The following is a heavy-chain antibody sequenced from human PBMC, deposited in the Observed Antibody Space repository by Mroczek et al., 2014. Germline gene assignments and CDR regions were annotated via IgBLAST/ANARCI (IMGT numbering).Heavy chain of an antibody. Sequence: QVQLQQWGAGLLKPSETLSLTCAVYGGSFSGYYWSWIRQPPGKGLEWIGEINHSGSTNYNPSLKSRVTISVDTSKNQFSLKLSSVTAADTAVYYCARPNYDFWSGYYYNWFDPWGQGTLVTVSS. D-gene: IGHD3-3*01. CDR3: ARPNYDFWSGYYYNWFDP. J-gene: IGHJ5*02. CDR2: INHSGST. CDR1: GGSFSGYY. V-gene: IGHV4-34*01.